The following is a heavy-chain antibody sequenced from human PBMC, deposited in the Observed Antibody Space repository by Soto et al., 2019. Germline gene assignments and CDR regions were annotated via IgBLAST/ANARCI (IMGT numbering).Heavy chain of an antibody. CDR3: ARDYEEATPEGDVSAFDI. Sequence: GGSLRLSCAASGFTFSDHYMDWVRQAPGKGLEWVGRTRNKANSYTTEYAASVKGRFTISRDDSKNSLYLQMNSLKTEDTAVYYCARDYEEATPEGDVSAFDIWGQGTMVTASS. CDR2: TRNKANSYTT. V-gene: IGHV3-72*01. D-gene: IGHD2-21*01. CDR1: GFTFSDHY. J-gene: IGHJ3*02.